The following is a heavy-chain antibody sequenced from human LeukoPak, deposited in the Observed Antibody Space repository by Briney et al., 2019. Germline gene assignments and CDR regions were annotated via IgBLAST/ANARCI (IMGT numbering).Heavy chain of an antibody. CDR2: ISASGGTT. V-gene: IGHV3-23*01. Sequence: GGSLRLSCAASGFTFNNYAMSWVRQAPGKGLEWVSSISASGGTTNYADSVKGRFTISRDNSENTLFLQMNSLRAEDTAVYYCAKEPREYCSSTSCPNWFDSWGQGTLVTVSS. J-gene: IGHJ5*01. CDR3: AKEPREYCSSTSCPNWFDS. CDR1: GFTFNNYA. D-gene: IGHD2-2*01.